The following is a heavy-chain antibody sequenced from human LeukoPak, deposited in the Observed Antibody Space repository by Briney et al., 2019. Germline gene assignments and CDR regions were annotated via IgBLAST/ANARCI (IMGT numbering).Heavy chain of an antibody. CDR2: ISSVGSTV. J-gene: IGHJ1*01. V-gene: IGHV3-11*01. D-gene: IGHD6-13*01. CDR3: ARNPIEPIAATDTIYFQH. CDR1: GFIFSDYY. Sequence: PGGSLRLSCAASGFIFSDYYMSWIRQVPGTGLEWVSHISSVGSTVYYTDSVKGRFTISRDNAKNSLFLQMNSLRAEDTAVYYCARNPIEPIAATDTIYFQHWGQGTLVTVSS.